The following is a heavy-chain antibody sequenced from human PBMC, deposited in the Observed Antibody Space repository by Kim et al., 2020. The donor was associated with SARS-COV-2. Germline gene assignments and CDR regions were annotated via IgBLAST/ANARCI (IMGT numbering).Heavy chain of an antibody. V-gene: IGHV4-59*01. Sequence: PTRQSSVTISVDTDKNQFSLKLSSVTAADTAVYYCARSVEMATIWRFCDYWGQGTLVTVSS. J-gene: IGHJ4*02. D-gene: IGHD5-12*01. CDR3: ARSVEMATIWRFCDY.